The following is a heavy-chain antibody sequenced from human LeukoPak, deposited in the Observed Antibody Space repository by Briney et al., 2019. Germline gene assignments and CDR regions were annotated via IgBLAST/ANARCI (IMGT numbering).Heavy chain of an antibody. CDR3: ARVSWGEDWSFDL. J-gene: IGHJ2*01. V-gene: IGHV1-2*02. CDR2: INPNSGGT. D-gene: IGHD7-27*01. Sequence: ASVKVSCKASGYTFTGYYMHWMRQAPGQGLEWMGWINPNSGGTNYAQKFQGRVTMTRDTSISTAYMELSRLKSDDTAVYYCARVSWGEDWSFDLWGRGTLVTVSS. CDR1: GYTFTGYY.